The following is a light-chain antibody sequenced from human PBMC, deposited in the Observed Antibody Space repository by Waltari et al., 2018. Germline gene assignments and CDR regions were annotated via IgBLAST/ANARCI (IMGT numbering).Light chain of an antibody. J-gene: IGKJ5*01. CDR2: WAS. V-gene: IGKV4-1*01. Sequence: DIVMTQSPDSLAVSLGERASINCKSSQSVLYSSNNRNYLAWYQQKPGQPPNLLIYWASTRESGVPDRFSGSGSGTDFTLTISSLQAEDVAVYYCQQYYTTPHFGQGTRLEIK. CDR1: QSVLYSSNNRNY. CDR3: QQYYTTPH.